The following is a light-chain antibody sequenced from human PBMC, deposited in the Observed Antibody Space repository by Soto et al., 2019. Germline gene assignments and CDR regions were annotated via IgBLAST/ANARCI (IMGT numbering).Light chain of an antibody. V-gene: IGKV1-5*03. CDR1: QSVNRW. J-gene: IGKJ1*01. CDR3: LQDINYPWT. Sequence: DIQMTQSPSTLSASVGDRVTITCRASQSVNRWLAWYQQKPGKAPKLLIYETSSLESGVPSRFGGSGSGTEFTLAISSLQPEDSATYYCLQDINYPWTFGQGTKVDIK. CDR2: ETS.